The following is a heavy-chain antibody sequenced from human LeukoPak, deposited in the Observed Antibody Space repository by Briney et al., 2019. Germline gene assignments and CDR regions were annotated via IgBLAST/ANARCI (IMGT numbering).Heavy chain of an antibody. D-gene: IGHD1-26*01. Sequence: PGGSLKLSYAASVFTFNSYAMNWVRQAPGKGLQWISYIRSGGTTIYYADSVKGRFTISRDDAENSLYLQMNSLRAEDTAVYYCARDKGSDGIDFWGQGTLVTVSS. CDR3: ARDKGSDGIDF. J-gene: IGHJ4*02. CDR2: IRSGGTTI. CDR1: VFTFNSYA. V-gene: IGHV3-48*03.